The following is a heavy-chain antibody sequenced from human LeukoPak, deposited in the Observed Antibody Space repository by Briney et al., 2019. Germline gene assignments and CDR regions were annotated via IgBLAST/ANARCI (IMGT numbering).Heavy chain of an antibody. CDR1: GGSISSGRYY. CDR2: IYTSGST. D-gene: IGHD3-3*01. J-gene: IGHJ6*03. V-gene: IGHV4-61*02. CDR3: ARGNYDFWSGYSRYYYMDV. Sequence: SETLSLTCTVSGGSISSGRYYWNWIRQPAGKGLEWIGRIYTSGSTNYNPPLKSRITISVDTSKNQFSLKLSSVTAADTAVYYCARGNYDFWSGYSRYYYMDVWGKGTTVTVSS.